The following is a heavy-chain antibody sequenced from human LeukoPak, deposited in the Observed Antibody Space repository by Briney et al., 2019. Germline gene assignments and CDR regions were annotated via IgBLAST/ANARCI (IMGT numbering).Heavy chain of an antibody. J-gene: IGHJ4*02. D-gene: IGHD3-22*01. V-gene: IGHV1-24*01. CDR1: GYTLTELS. CDR2: FDPEDGET. Sequence: RASVMVSCKVSGYTLTELSMHWVRQAPGKGLEWMGGFDPEDGETIYAQKFQGRVTMTEDTSTDTAYMELSSLRSEDTAVYYCATDRVRKEYYDSSGYLYYFDYWGQGTLATVSS. CDR3: ATDRVRKEYYDSSGYLYYFDY.